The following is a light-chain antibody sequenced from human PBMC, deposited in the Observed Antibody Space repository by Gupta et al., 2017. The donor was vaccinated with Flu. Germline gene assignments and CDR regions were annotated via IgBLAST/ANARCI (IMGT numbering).Light chain of an antibody. V-gene: IGLV1-51*01. CDR3: ASWESSRSILV. CDR1: SSNIGNYY. Sequence: KVTITCSGSSSNIGNYYVYWYQQFSGEAPKLLIYEDNRRRSGIPARFSGSNSGTSATIVTTGLQAGEEADFYWASWESSRSILVFGGGTNLTV. CDR2: EDN. J-gene: IGLJ3*02.